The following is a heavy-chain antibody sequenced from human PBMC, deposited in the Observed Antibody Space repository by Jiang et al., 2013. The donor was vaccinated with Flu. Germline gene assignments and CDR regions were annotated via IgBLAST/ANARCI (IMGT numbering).Heavy chain of an antibody. CDR1: V. J-gene: IGHJ5*02. CDR3: ARDTAMVLNWFDP. Sequence: VIHWVRQAPGQGPEWMGWINAGNGNXKYSQNFQGRVTITRDTSASTAYMELSSLRSKDTAVYYCARDTAMVLNWFDPWGQGTLVTVSS. CDR2: INAGNGNX. D-gene: IGHD5-18*01. V-gene: IGHV1-3*01.